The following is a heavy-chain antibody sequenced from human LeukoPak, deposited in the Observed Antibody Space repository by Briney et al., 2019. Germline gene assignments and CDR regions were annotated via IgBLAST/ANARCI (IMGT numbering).Heavy chain of an antibody. J-gene: IGHJ4*02. CDR2: IRYDGSNK. V-gene: IGHV3-30*02. D-gene: IGHD3-10*01. Sequence: GGSLRLSCAASGLTFSSYGMHWVRQAPGKGLEWVAFIRYDGSNKYYADSVKGRFTISRDNSKNTLYVQMNSLRAEDTAVYYCAKDRGYYYGSGSYSDYWGQGTLVTVSS. CDR1: GLTFSSYG. CDR3: AKDRGYYYGSGSYSDY.